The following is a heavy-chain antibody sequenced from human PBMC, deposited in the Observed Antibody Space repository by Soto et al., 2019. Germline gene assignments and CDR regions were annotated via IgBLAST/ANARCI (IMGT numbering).Heavy chain of an antibody. V-gene: IGHV3-23*01. D-gene: IGHD5-12*01. CDR2: INDRGRST. CDR3: VHGYYFDS. J-gene: IGHJ4*02. Sequence: GGSLRLSCAASGFTFSSYAMNWVRQPPGKGLEWVSGINDRGRSTYYADSVKGRFTISRDNSKNTPSLQMNSLRAEDTAIYYCVHGYYFDSWGQGTRVTVSS. CDR1: GFTFSSYA.